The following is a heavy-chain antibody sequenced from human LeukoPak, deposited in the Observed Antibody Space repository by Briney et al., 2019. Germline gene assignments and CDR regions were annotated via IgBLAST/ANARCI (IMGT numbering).Heavy chain of an antibody. CDR2: INTDGRST. Sequence: GGSLRLSCAASGFTFSSYWMHWVRQAPGKGLVWVSHINTDGRSTIYADSVKGRFTISRDNDKNTLFLQMNSLRAEDTAVYYCARVRYMSGSYYFDCWGQGTLVTVSS. D-gene: IGHD5-12*01. V-gene: IGHV3-74*01. J-gene: IGHJ4*02. CDR3: ARVRYMSGSYYFDC. CDR1: GFTFSSYW.